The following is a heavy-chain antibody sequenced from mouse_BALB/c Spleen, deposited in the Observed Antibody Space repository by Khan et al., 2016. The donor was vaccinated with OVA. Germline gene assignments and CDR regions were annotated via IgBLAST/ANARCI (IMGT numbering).Heavy chain of an antibody. CDR1: GYTFSDYV. CDR3: ARSGYGSLVY. D-gene: IGHD1-1*01. V-gene: IGHV1-77*01. Sequence: VQLQESGPVLVKPGASVKMSCKASGYTFSDYVMNWVKQRTGQGLEWIEQIYPGSGNPYYNEKFKGKATLTTDKSSNTAYMQLSSLTSEDSAVYFCARSGYGSLVYWGQGTALTVSS. CDR2: IYPGSGNP. J-gene: IGHJ2*01.